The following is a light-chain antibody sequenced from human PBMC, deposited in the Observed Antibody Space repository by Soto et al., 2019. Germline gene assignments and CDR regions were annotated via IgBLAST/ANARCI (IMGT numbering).Light chain of an antibody. Sequence: QSVLTQPASVSGSPGQSITISCTGTSSDVGNYNYVSWYQQHPGKAPKLMICEVNKRPSGVSNRFSGSKSGDTASLTISGLQAEDEADYYCSPYTSSSTLYVFGTGTKVTVL. V-gene: IGLV2-14*01. CDR3: SPYTSSSTLYV. CDR2: EVN. CDR1: SSDVGNYNY. J-gene: IGLJ1*01.